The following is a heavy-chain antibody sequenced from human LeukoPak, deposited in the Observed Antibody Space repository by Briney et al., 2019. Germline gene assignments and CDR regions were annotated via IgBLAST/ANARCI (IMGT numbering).Heavy chain of an antibody. V-gene: IGHV1-8*01. D-gene: IGHD6-6*01. Sequence: ASVKVSCKASGYSFITYHINWVRQATGQGREWMGWMSPTSGNTGYAQEFQGRVSMTRNTSINTAYMELSGLKSEDTAVYYCARSLAGRSYYYYMDAWGNGTTVTVSS. CDR2: MSPTSGNT. CDR3: ARSLAGRSYYYYMDA. J-gene: IGHJ6*03. CDR1: GYSFITYH.